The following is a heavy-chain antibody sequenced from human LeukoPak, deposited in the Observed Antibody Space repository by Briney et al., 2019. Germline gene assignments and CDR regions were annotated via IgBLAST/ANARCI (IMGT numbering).Heavy chain of an antibody. V-gene: IGHV3-7*01. CDR3: ARDLPITIFGVVIGGNWFDP. CDR2: IKLDGSEK. Sequence: PGGSLRLSCAASGFTFSSYWMSWVRQAPGKGLEWVANIKLDGSEKYYVDSVKGRFTISRDNAKNSLYLQMNSLRAEDTAVYYCARDLPITIFGVVIGGNWFDPWGQGTLVTVSS. CDR1: GFTFSSYW. J-gene: IGHJ5*02. D-gene: IGHD3-3*01.